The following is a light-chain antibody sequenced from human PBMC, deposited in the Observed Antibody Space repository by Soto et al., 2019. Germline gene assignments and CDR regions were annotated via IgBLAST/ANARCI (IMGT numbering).Light chain of an antibody. J-gene: IGKJ4*01. Sequence: EIVLTQSPATLSLSPGERATLSCRASQSVSSSLAWYQQKPGQTPRLLIYDASNRATGIPARFSGSGSGTDFTLTISSLEPEDFAFYYCQQRSDWPPLLTFGGGTKVEIK. CDR3: QQRSDWPPLLT. CDR1: QSVSSS. V-gene: IGKV3-11*01. CDR2: DAS.